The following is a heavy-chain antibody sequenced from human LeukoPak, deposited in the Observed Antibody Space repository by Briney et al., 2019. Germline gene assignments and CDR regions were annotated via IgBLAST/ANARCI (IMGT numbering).Heavy chain of an antibody. CDR2: ISTSGSTI. CDR3: ARASHYYDSSGYSYYFDY. J-gene: IGHJ4*02. CDR1: GFTFNSYE. D-gene: IGHD3-22*01. Sequence: GGSLRLSCAASGFTFNSYEMNWVRQAPGKGLEWVSCISTSGSTIYYADSVKGRFTISRDNAKNSLYLQMNSLRAEDTAVYYCARASHYYDSSGYSYYFDYWGQGTLLTVSS. V-gene: IGHV3-48*03.